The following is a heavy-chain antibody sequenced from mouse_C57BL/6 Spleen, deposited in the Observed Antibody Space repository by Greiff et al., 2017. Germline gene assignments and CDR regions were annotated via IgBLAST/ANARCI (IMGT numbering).Heavy chain of an antibody. CDR2: ISGGGGNT. V-gene: IGHV5-9*01. CDR1: GFTFSSYT. Sequence: EVQLVESGGGLVKPGGSLKLSCAASGFTFSSYTMSWVRQTPEKRLEWVATISGGGGNTYYPDSVKGRFTISRDNAKNTLYLQMSSLRSEDTALYYCARHYYGSSYVGYFDVWGTGTTVTVSS. J-gene: IGHJ1*03. CDR3: ARHYYGSSYVGYFDV. D-gene: IGHD1-1*01.